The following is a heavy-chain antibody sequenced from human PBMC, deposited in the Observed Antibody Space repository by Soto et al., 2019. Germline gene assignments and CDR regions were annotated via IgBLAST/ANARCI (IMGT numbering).Heavy chain of an antibody. CDR1: GVSIRASSYY. CDR3: ARHGSY. J-gene: IGHJ4*02. V-gene: IGHV4-39*01. Sequence: SETLSLTCTVSGVSIRASSYYWGWIRQPPGKGLEWIGTIYYNGETFYHPSLKSRITMSIHTSKNQSSLNMTSVTAADTAVYYCARHGSYWGQGTLVTVSS. CDR2: IYYNGET.